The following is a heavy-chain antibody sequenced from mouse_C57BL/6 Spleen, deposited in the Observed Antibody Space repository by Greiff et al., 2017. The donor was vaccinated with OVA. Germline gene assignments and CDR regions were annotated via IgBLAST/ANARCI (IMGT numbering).Heavy chain of an antibody. CDR1: GYTFTSYG. CDR3: ARPGSSYDYFDY. J-gene: IGHJ2*01. CDR2: IYPRSGNT. Sequence: VQLQQSGAELARPGASVKLSCKASGYTFTSYGISWVKQRTGQGLEWIGEIYPRSGNTYYNEKFKGKATLTADKSSSTAYMELRSLTSEDSAVYFCARPGSSYDYFDYWGQGTTLTVSS. V-gene: IGHV1-81*01. D-gene: IGHD1-1*01.